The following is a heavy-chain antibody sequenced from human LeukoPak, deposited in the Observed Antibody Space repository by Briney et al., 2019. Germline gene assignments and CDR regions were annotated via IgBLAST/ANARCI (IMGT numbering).Heavy chain of an antibody. J-gene: IGHJ4*02. CDR1: GFTFSSYG. V-gene: IGHV3-30*18. CDR3: AKVGRYYYDSSGYFDY. Sequence: SGGSLRLSCAASGFTFSSYGMHWVRQAPGKGLEWVAVISYDGSNKYYADSVKGRFTTSRDNSKNTLYLQMNSLRAEDTAVYYCAKVGRYYYDSSGYFDYWGQGTLVTVSS. D-gene: IGHD3-22*01. CDR2: ISYDGSNK.